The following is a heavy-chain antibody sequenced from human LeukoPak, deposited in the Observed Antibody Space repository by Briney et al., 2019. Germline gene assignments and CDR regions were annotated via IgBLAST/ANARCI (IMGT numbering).Heavy chain of an antibody. D-gene: IGHD6-13*01. CDR2: INHSGST. J-gene: IGHJ4*02. V-gene: IGHV4-34*01. CDR1: GGSFSGYY. CDR3: AGETCNSSSLGGHVCY. Sequence: PSETLSLTCAVYGGSFSGYYWSWIRQPPGKGLEWIGEINHSGSTNYNPSLKSRVTISVDTSKNQFSLKLSSVTAADTAVYYCAGETCNSSSLGGHVCYWGQGTLVTVSS.